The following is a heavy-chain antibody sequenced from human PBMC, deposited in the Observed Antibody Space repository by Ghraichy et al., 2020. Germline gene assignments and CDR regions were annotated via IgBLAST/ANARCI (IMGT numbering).Heavy chain of an antibody. V-gene: IGHV3-13*01. J-gene: IGHJ6*02. CDR2: IGTAGDT. D-gene: IGHD3-10*01. CDR3: TRGGQRNRGQADGLDL. Sequence: GSLRLSCAASGFSFSSYDMHWVRQITGKGLEWVSGIGTAGDTNYAGSVKGRLTISRENAKNFLYLQMNGLRAGDTAVYYCTRGGQRNRGQADGLDLWGQGTTVIVSS. CDR1: GFSFSSYD.